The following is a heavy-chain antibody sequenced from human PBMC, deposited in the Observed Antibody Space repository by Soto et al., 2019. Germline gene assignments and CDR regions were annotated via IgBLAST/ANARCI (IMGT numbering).Heavy chain of an antibody. D-gene: IGHD3-3*01. CDR2: MNPNSGNT. CDR1: GYTFTRYD. Sequence: GTSVKVSCKASGYTFTRYDINWVRQATGQGLEWMGWMNPNSGNTGYAQKFQGRVTMTRNTSISTAYMELSSLRSEDTAVYYCARAGTIFGVVITYYYYGMDVWGQGTTVTVSS. CDR3: ARAGTIFGVVITYYYYGMDV. J-gene: IGHJ6*02. V-gene: IGHV1-8*01.